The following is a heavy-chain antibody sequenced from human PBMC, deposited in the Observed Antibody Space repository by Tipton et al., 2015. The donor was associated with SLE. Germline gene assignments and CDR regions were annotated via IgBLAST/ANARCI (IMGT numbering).Heavy chain of an antibody. CDR1: GFTFNNYG. V-gene: IGHV3-33*06. J-gene: IGHJ4*02. CDR2: IWFDGTDK. Sequence: SLRLSCAASGFTFNNYGMHWVRQAPGKGLEWVAIIWFDGTDKIYADSVKGRFTISRDNSKNTLYLQMNSLRAEDTAVYYCAKDLRFVSSIWYYFVFWGQGALVTVSS. CDR3: AKDLRFVSSIWYYFVF. D-gene: IGHD6-13*01.